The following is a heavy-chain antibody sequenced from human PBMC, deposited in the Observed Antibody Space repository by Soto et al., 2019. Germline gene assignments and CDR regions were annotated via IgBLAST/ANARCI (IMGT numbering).Heavy chain of an antibody. Sequence: GESLKISCQGSGYRFSSFWIGWVRQMPGKGLEWMGIAQPGHSDTRYSPAFQGHVTISADESTNTAYLQWSSLRASDTAMYYCARHSGVAEDGTDWGQGTLVTVSS. V-gene: IGHV5-51*01. CDR2: AQPGHSDT. CDR1: GYRFSSFW. CDR3: ARHSGVAEDGTD. J-gene: IGHJ1*01. D-gene: IGHD6-13*01.